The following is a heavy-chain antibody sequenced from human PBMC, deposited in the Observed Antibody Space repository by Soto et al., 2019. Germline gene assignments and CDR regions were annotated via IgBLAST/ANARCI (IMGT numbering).Heavy chain of an antibody. J-gene: IGHJ5*02. V-gene: IGHV1-18*04. D-gene: IGHD3-9*01. Sequence: GASVKVSCKASGYTFTSYGISWVRQAPGQGLEWMGWISAYNGDTNYPQKLQGRVTMTTDTSTSTAYTELRSLRSDDTAVYYCATHYDILPNWFDPWGQGTLVTVSS. CDR1: GYTFTSYG. CDR3: ATHYDILPNWFDP. CDR2: ISAYNGDT.